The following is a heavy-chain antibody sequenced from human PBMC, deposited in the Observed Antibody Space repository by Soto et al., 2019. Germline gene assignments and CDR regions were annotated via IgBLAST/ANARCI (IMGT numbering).Heavy chain of an antibody. CDR1: GFTFSSYA. D-gene: IGHD3-10*01. V-gene: IGHV3-30-3*01. J-gene: IGHJ3*02. Sequence: GGSLRLSCAASGFTFSSYAMHWVRQAPGKGLEWVAVISYDGSNKYYADSVKGRFTISRDNSKNTLYLQMNSLRAEDTAVYYCARDRLWFGGLPLAFDIWGQGTMVTVSS. CDR2: ISYDGSNK. CDR3: ARDRLWFGGLPLAFDI.